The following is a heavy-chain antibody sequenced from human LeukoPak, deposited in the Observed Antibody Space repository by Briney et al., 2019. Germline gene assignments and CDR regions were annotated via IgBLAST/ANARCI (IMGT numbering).Heavy chain of an antibody. J-gene: IGHJ4*02. V-gene: IGHV3-23*01. D-gene: IGHD6-13*01. CDR2: ITASAAST. CDR1: RFTFSNYA. CDR3: AKDRRGPAAGTWYFES. Sequence: GGSLRLSCAASRFTFSNYAMSWVRQAPGKGLEWVSAITASAASTYYADSVKGRFTISRDNSKNTLYLQMNSLRAEDTAIYYCAKDRRGPAAGTWYFESWGQGNLVTVSS.